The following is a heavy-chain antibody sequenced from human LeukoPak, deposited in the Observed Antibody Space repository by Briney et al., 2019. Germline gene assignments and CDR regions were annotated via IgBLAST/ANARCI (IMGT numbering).Heavy chain of an antibody. CDR3: ARVAPRLQSCSGGSCYGGRYLDY. J-gene: IGHJ4*02. D-gene: IGHD2-15*01. CDR2: IYYSGSI. V-gene: IGHV4-61*01. Sequence: PSQSLSLTCTVSGGSLSSGSYYWSWIRQPPGKGLEWIGFIYYSGSINYNPPLKSQETQSKDTSKHQFSLKLSSVTAADTAVYYCARVAPRLQSCSGGSCYGGRYLDYWGQGNLVTVSS. CDR1: GGSLSSGSYY.